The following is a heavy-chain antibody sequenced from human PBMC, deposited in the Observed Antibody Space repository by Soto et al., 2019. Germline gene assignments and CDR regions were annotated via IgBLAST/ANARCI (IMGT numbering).Heavy chain of an antibody. Sequence: EVQLVESGGGLVQPGGSLRLSCAASGFTVSSNYMSWVRQAPGKGLEWVSVIYSGGSTNYADSVKGRFTISRDNSKNTVYLQMNSLRAEDKAVYYCAREGVVAASDWGQGTLVTVSS. CDR2: IYSGGST. J-gene: IGHJ4*02. CDR3: AREGVVAASD. CDR1: GFTVSSNY. D-gene: IGHD2-15*01. V-gene: IGHV3-66*01.